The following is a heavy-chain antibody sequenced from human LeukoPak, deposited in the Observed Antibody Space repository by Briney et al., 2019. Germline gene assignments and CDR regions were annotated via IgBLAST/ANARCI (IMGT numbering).Heavy chain of an antibody. CDR1: GGSISSSSYY. CDR2: IYYSGST. J-gene: IGHJ4*02. V-gene: IGHV4-39*02. D-gene: IGHD6-13*01. CDR3: ARDRDSSSWYGFDY. Sequence: SETLSLTCTVSGGSISSSSYYWGWIRQPPGKGLEWIGSIYYSGSTYYNPSLKSRVTISVDTSKNQFSLKLSSVTAADTAVCYCARDRDSSSWYGFDYWGQGTLVTVSS.